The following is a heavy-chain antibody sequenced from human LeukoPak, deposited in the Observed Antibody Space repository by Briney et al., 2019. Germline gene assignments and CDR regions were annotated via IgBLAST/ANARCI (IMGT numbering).Heavy chain of an antibody. D-gene: IGHD2-2*01. Sequence: PWGSLRLSCAASGFTFNTYGMHWVRPAPGKGLEWVAFIRYDGSTKYHADSVKGRFTISRDNSKNTLYLQMNSLRGEDTAVYYCAKGHPAVNYYFYMDVWGKGTTVTVSS. CDR2: IRYDGSTK. V-gene: IGHV3-30*02. J-gene: IGHJ6*03. CDR3: AKGHPAVNYYFYMDV. CDR1: GFTFNTYG.